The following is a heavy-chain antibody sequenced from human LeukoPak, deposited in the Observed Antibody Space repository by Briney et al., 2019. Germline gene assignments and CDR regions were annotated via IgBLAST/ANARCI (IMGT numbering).Heavy chain of an antibody. CDR1: GGSVSSSGYY. CDR3: ARHRGDFGDSRGNFDS. D-gene: IGHD4-17*01. J-gene: IGHJ4*02. CDR2: IYHSGST. Sequence: SETLSLTCTVSGGSVSSSGYYWGWIRQPPGKGLEWIGNIYHSGSTYYTPSLKSRVTISVDTPKNQFSLNLSSVTAADTAVYYCARHRGDFGDSRGNFDSWGQGTLVTVSS. V-gene: IGHV4-39*01.